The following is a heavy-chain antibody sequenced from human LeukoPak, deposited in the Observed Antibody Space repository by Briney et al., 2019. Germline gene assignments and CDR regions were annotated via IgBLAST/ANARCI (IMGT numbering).Heavy chain of an antibody. CDR3: ARGLSYCGGDCYGWLLRLNTPGFDC. D-gene: IGHD2-21*02. J-gene: IGHJ4*02. CDR1: GGSFSGYY. Sequence: SETLSLTCAVYGGSFSGYYWSWIRQPPGKGVEWIGEINHSGSTNYNPSLKSRVTISVDTSKNQFSLKLSSVTAADTAVYFSARGLSYCGGDCYGWLLRLNTPGFDCWGQGTLVTVSS. CDR2: INHSGST. V-gene: IGHV4-34*01.